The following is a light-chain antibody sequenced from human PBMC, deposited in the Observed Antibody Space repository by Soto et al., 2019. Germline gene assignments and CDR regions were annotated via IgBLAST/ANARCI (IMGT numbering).Light chain of an antibody. J-gene: IGKJ1*01. V-gene: IGKV1-5*03. Sequence: DIQMTQSPSTLSASVGDRVTITCRASQSLSSWLAWYQQKPGKAPKLLIYAASSLEIGVPSRFSGSESGTEFTLTINSLQPNDFATYFCQQYKSYPWTFGQGTKVEI. CDR1: QSLSSW. CDR2: AAS. CDR3: QQYKSYPWT.